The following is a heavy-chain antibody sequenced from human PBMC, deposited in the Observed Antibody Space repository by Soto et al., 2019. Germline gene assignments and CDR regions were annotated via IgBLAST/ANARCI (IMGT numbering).Heavy chain of an antibody. J-gene: IGHJ6*03. CDR1: GFTFSDYY. CDR3: AREMLLWFGESSYYYYMDV. Sequence: PGGSLRLSCAASGFTFSDYYMSWIRQAPGKGLEWVSYISSSGSTIYYADSVKGRFTISRDNAKNSLYLQMNSLRAEDTAVYYCAREMLLWFGESSYYYYMDVWGKGTTVTVSS. D-gene: IGHD3-10*01. CDR2: ISSSGSTI. V-gene: IGHV3-11*01.